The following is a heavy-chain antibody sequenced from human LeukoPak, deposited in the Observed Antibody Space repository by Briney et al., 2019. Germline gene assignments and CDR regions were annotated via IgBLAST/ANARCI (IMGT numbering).Heavy chain of an antibody. CDR1: GFTFSSFA. Sequence: GGSLRLSCAASGFTFSSFAMSWVRQAPGKGLEWVSGISGSGTSTYYVESVSGRFTISRDSSKNTLYLQMNSLRAEDTAVYHCAKDRASGSHYYFDFWGQGTLVTVSS. CDR3: AKDRASGSHYYFDF. D-gene: IGHD3-10*01. CDR2: ISGSGTST. J-gene: IGHJ4*02. V-gene: IGHV3-23*01.